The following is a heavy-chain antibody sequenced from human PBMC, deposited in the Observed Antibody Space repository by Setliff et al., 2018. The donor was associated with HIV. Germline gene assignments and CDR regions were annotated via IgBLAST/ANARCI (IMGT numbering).Heavy chain of an antibody. CDR2: IIPMFGST. CDR1: GGTFRKYS. CDR3: ARDDHYYDMGSILSDWFFDL. J-gene: IGHJ2*01. V-gene: IGHV1-69*13. D-gene: IGHD3-22*01. Sequence: SVKVSCKASGGTFRKYSMNWVRQAPGQGLEWMGGIIPMFGSTTYAQKFQGRVTITADESRDTVEMELSSLTSEDTAVYYCARDDHYYDMGSILSDWFFDLWDRGTLVTVSS.